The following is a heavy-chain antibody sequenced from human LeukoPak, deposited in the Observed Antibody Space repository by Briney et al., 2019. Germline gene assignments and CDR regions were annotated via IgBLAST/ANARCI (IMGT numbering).Heavy chain of an antibody. CDR2: IWYDGSNK. D-gene: IGHD1-26*01. J-gene: IGHJ1*01. Sequence: PGGSLRLSCAASGFTFSSYGMHWVRQAPGKGLEWVAVIWYDGSNKYYADSVKGRFTISRDNSKNTLYLQMNSLRADDTAVYYCASSGSYYLGYFQHWGQGTLVTVSS. V-gene: IGHV3-33*01. CDR1: GFTFSSYG. CDR3: ASSGSYYLGYFQH.